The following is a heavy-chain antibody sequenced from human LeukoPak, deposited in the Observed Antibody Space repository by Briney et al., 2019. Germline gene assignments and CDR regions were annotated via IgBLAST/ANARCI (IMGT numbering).Heavy chain of an antibody. CDR3: ARASRITMVRGVITENGGFDY. CDR2: IYYSGST. CDR1: GGSISSGDYY. D-gene: IGHD3-10*01. V-gene: IGHV4-30-4*01. J-gene: IGHJ4*02. Sequence: PSQTLSLTCTVSGGSISSGDYYWSWIRQPPGKGLEWIGYIYYSGSTYYNPSLKSRVTISVDTSKNQFSLKLSSVTAADTAVYYCARASRITMVRGVITENGGFDYWGQGTLVTVSS.